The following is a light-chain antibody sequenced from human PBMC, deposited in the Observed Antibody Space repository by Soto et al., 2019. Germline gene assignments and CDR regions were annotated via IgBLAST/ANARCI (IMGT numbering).Light chain of an antibody. CDR3: AAWDDSLNGYV. J-gene: IGLJ1*01. Sequence: VLTQPPSVSEAPRQRVTLSCSGSSSNIGNNAVNWYQQLPGKAPKLLIYYDDLLPSGVSDRFSGSKSGTSASLAISGLQSEDEADYYCAAWDDSLNGYVFGTGTKLTVL. CDR1: SSNIGNNA. V-gene: IGLV1-36*01. CDR2: YDD.